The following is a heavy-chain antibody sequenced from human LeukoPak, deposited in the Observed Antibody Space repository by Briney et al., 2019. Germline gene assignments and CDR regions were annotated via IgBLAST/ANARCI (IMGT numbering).Heavy chain of an antibody. V-gene: IGHV3-30*03. CDR3: AREEHDYVWGSYRYYYYYGIDV. D-gene: IGHD3-16*02. CDR2: ISFDGSNE. Sequence: GRSLRLSCAASVFTFSSYCMHWVRQSPCRGLEWLSFISFDGSNEFYADSLKGRFTISRDNSKDTLYLQMDSLRAEDTALYYCAREEHDYVWGSYRYYYYYGIDVWGQGTTVTVSS. J-gene: IGHJ6*02. CDR1: VFTFSSYC.